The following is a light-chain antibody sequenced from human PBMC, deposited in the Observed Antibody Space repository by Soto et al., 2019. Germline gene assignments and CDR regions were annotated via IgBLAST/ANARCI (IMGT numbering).Light chain of an antibody. Sequence: EIVMTQSPATLSVSPGERATLSCRASQSVNSNLAWYQQKPGQAPRLLISGASTRATGIPARFRGSGSETEFTLTISSLQSEDLAVYYCQQYNNWWTFGQGTKVEIK. CDR3: QQYNNWWT. V-gene: IGKV3-15*01. J-gene: IGKJ1*01. CDR1: QSVNSN. CDR2: GAS.